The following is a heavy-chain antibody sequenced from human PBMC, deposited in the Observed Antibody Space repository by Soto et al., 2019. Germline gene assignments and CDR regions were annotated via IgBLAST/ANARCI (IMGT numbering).Heavy chain of an antibody. J-gene: IGHJ6*02. V-gene: IGHV1-69*08. Sequence: QVQLVQSGAEVKKPGSSVKVSCKASGGTFSSYTISWVRQAPGQGLEWMGRIIPILGIANYAQKFQGRVTITADKSTSTAYMELSSLRSEDTAVYYCARDYGDYCYYGMDVWGQGTTVTVSS. D-gene: IGHD4-17*01. CDR1: GGTFSSYT. CDR2: IIPILGIA. CDR3: ARDYGDYCYYGMDV.